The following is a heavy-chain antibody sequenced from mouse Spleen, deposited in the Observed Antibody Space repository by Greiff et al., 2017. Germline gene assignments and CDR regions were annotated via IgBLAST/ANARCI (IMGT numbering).Heavy chain of an antibody. CDR2: ISSGGSYT. Sequence: EVHLVESGGGLVKPGGSLKLSCAASGFTFSSYAMSWVRQTPEKRLEWVATISSGGSYTYYPDSVKGRFTISRDNAKNTLYLQMSSLRSEDTAMYYCARRYEGYFDYWGQGTTLTVSS. J-gene: IGHJ2*01. CDR1: GFTFSSYA. CDR3: ARRYEGYFDY. D-gene: IGHD2-14*01. V-gene: IGHV5-9-3*01.